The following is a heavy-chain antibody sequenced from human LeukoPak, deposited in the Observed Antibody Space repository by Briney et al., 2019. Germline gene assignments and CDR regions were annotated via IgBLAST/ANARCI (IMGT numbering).Heavy chain of an antibody. V-gene: IGHV5-51*01. CDR1: GSRFTGYW. Sequence: KRGGSLKISCQGSGSRFTGYWIGWVRQVPGKGLEWMVIIYPGDSDTRYGPSFQGQVTISVDKSINTAYLQWIRLKASDTAMYYCARRFGERLYSNNDAFDSWGQGTLVTVSS. D-gene: IGHD4-11*01. CDR2: IYPGDSDT. J-gene: IGHJ4*02. CDR3: ARRFGERLYSNNDAFDS.